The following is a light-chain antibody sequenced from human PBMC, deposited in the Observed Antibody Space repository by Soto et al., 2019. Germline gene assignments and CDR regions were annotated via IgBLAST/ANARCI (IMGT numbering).Light chain of an antibody. V-gene: IGLV8-61*01. J-gene: IGLJ3*02. CDR1: SGSVSTSYF. Sequence: QTVVTQEPSLSVSPGGPVTLTCGLSSGSVSTSYFPSWYQQTPGQAPRTLIYNTSTRSSGVPDRLSGSILGNKAALTITGDQADDESDYYCLLYLGGGIWVFGGVTKLTVL. CDR3: LLYLGGGIWV. CDR2: NTS.